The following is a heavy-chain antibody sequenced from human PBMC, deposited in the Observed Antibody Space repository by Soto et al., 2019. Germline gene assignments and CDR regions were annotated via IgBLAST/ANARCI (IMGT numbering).Heavy chain of an antibody. V-gene: IGHV1-8*01. CDR3: ARWAYGVCARFAF. D-gene: IGHD4-17*01. Sequence: QVQLMQSGAEVKKPGASVKVSCKASGYTFTSHDINWVRQATGQGLEWMGWMNPNSGNTGTAQKFQGGVTMTRNTSMSTAYMELSSLRSEDTAVYYCARWAYGVCARFAFWSQGTLVTVSS. CDR1: GYTFTSHD. J-gene: IGHJ4*02. CDR2: MNPNSGNT.